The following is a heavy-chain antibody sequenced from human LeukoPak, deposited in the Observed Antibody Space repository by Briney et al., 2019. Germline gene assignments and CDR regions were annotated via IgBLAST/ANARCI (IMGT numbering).Heavy chain of an antibody. CDR3: ARGGSYLSAFDI. V-gene: IGHV3-48*03. D-gene: IGHD1-26*01. J-gene: IGHJ3*02. CDR1: GFTFSSYE. CDR2: ISSSGSTI. Sequence: GGSLRLSCAASGFTFSSYELNWVRQAPGKGLEWVSYISSSGSTIYYAESVKGRFTISRDNAKNSLSLQMNSLRAEDTAVYYCARGGSYLSAFDIWGQGTMVTVSS.